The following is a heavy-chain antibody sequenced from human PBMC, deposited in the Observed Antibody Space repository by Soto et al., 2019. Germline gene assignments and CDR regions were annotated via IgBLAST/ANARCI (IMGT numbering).Heavy chain of an antibody. D-gene: IGHD6-13*01. Sequence: SETLSLTCTVSGGSVSSGGYYWSWIRQHPGKGLEWIGEIYHSGSTNYNPSLKSRVTISVDKSKNQFSLKLSSVTAADTAVYYCAIGFSGFYSCSLYKRVWYFALWARGSLVTVSS. V-gene: IGHV4-61*08. CDR2: IYHSGST. CDR3: AIGFSGFYSCSLYKRVWYFAL. CDR1: GGSVSSGGYY. J-gene: IGHJ2*01.